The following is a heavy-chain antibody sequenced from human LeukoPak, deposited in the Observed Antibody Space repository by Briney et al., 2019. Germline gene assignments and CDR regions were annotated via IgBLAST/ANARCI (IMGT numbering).Heavy chain of an antibody. D-gene: IGHD5-18*01. CDR2: INPNSGGT. V-gene: IGHV1-2*02. J-gene: IGHJ1*01. Sequence: ASVKVSCKASGYTFTGYYMHWVRQAPGQGLEWMGWINPNSGGTNYAQKFQGRVTMTRDTSISTAYMELSRLRSDDTAVYYCARTRGGYSYGYPGYFQHWGQGTLVTVSS. CDR3: ARTRGGYSYGYPGYFQH. CDR1: GYTFTGYY.